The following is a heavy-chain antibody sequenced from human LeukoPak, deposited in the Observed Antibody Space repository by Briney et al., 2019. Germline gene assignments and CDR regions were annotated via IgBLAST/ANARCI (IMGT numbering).Heavy chain of an antibody. CDR2: IYSGGST. CDR3: AREPYDFWSGQGYYMDV. CDR1: GFTVSSNY. V-gene: IGHV3-53*01. D-gene: IGHD3-3*01. J-gene: IGHJ6*03. Sequence: PGGSLRLSCAASGFTVSSNYMRWVRQAPGKGLEWVSVIYSGGSTYYADSVKGRFTFSRDNSKNTLYLQMNSLRAEDTAVYYCAREPYDFWSGQGYYMDVCGTGTTVTVSS.